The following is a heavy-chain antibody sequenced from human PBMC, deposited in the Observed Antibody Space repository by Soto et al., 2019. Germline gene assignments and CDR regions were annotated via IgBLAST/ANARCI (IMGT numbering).Heavy chain of an antibody. V-gene: IGHV1-2*02. CDR1: GYTFTGYY. Sequence: ASVKVSCKASGYTFTGYYMHWVRQAPGQGLEWMGWINPNSGGTNYAQKFQGRVTMTRDTSISTAYMELSRLRSDDTAVYYCARDGVNYGSGSYYYSGMDVWGQGTTVTVSS. CDR3: ARDGVNYGSGSYYYSGMDV. CDR2: INPNSGGT. D-gene: IGHD3-10*01. J-gene: IGHJ6*02.